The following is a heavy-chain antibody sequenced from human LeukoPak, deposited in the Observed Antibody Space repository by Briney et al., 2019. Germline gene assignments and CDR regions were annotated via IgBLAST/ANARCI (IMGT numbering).Heavy chain of an antibody. D-gene: IGHD1-14*01. J-gene: IGHJ6*02. Sequence: APVTVSCKASGYTFTSYGISWVRQAPGQGLEWMGWISAYNGNTNYAQKLQGRVTMTTDTSTSTAYMELRSLRSDDTAVYYCAREPPSVFDYYGMDVWGQGTTVTVSS. CDR1: GYTFTSYG. CDR3: AREPPSVFDYYGMDV. V-gene: IGHV1-18*01. CDR2: ISAYNGNT.